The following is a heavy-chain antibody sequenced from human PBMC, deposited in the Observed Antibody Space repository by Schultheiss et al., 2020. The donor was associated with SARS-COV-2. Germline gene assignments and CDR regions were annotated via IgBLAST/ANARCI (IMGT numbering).Heavy chain of an antibody. CDR2: IYYSGST. CDR1: GDSITTSY. CDR3: ARGSDSNALNGYYFDY. V-gene: IGHV4-59*12. Sequence: SETLSLTCSVSGDSITTSYWSWFRQPPGKGLEWIGYIYYSGSTNYNPSLKSRVTISVDKSKNQFSLKLSSVTAADTAVYYCARGSDSNALNGYYFDYWGQGTLVTVSS. D-gene: IGHD3-22*01. J-gene: IGHJ4*02.